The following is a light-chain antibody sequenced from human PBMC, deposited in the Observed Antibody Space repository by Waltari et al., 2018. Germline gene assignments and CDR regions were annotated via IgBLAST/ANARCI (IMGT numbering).Light chain of an antibody. Sequence: EIVLTQSPATLYLSPGERATLSCRASQSVSSSLAWYQQKPGQAPRLLIYGASSRATGIPDRFSGSGSGTDFTLTISSLEPEDFAVFYCQQYSNWPRTFGQGTKVDIK. CDR3: QQYSNWPRT. J-gene: IGKJ1*01. CDR1: QSVSSS. CDR2: GAS. V-gene: IGKV3-15*01.